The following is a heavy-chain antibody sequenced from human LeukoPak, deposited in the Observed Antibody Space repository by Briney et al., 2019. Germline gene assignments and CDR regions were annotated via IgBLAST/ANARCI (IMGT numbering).Heavy chain of an antibody. J-gene: IGHJ4*02. CDR1: GYTFANYG. Sequence: ASVKVSCRASGYTFANYGINWVRQAPGQGLEWMGWISAYNGDTNSAQKFQGRVTMTTDTSTSTAYMELRSLTSDDTAVYYCARDSRNDYWGQGTLVTVSS. CDR2: ISAYNGDT. D-gene: IGHD1-14*01. V-gene: IGHV1-18*01. CDR3: ARDSRNDY.